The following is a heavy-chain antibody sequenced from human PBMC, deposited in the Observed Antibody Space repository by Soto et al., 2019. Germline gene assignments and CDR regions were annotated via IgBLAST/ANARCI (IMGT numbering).Heavy chain of an antibody. D-gene: IGHD2-2*01. CDR2: IYHSGST. V-gene: IGHV4-30-2*01. CDR1: GCSITSCGYS. J-gene: IGHJ5*02. CDR3: ARVPDR. Sequence: SEPLSLTCALFGCSITSCGYSWSWIRQPPGKGLEWIGYIYHSGSTYYNPSLKSRVTISVDRSKNQFSLKLSSVTAADTAVYYCARVPDRWGQGTLVTVS.